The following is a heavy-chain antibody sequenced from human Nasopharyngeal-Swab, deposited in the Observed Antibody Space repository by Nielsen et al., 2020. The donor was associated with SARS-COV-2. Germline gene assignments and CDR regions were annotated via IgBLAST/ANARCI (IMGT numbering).Heavy chain of an antibody. V-gene: IGHV3-23*01. CDR1: GFTFSSYE. J-gene: IGHJ4*02. CDR2: ISGSGGST. D-gene: IGHD6-13*01. Sequence: GESLKISCAASGFTFSSYEMNWVRQAPGKGLEWVSAISGSGGSTYYADSVKGRFTISRDNSKNTLYLQMNSLRAEDTAVYYCAKGVSAFDYWGQGTLVTVSS. CDR3: AKGVSAFDY.